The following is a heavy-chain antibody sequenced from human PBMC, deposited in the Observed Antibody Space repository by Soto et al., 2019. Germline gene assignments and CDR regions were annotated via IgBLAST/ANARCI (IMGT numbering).Heavy chain of an antibody. D-gene: IGHD6-6*01. J-gene: IGHJ6*02. V-gene: IGHV4-39*01. Sequence: FGGSISSSSYYWGWIRQPPGKGLEWIGSIYYSGSTYYNPSLKSRVTISVDTSKNQFSLKLSSVTAADTAVYYCARHLEYSSSWGKYGMDVWGQGTTVTVS. CDR2: IYYSGST. CDR3: ARHLEYSSSWGKYGMDV. CDR1: GGSISSSSYY.